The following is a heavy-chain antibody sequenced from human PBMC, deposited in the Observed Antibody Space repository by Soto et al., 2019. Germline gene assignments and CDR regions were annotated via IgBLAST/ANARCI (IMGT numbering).Heavy chain of an antibody. J-gene: IGHJ4*01. CDR3: VRKYPGTRPFDY. CDR1: GFTFNSYA. V-gene: IGHV3-23*01. Sequence: GGSLRLSCAASGFTFNSYAMNWVRQAPGRGLAWVSAIGTDGNTYYANSVKGRFTISRDNSRTTLYLQMNSLRVEDTALYYCVRKYPGTRPFDYWGQGTLVTVSS. D-gene: IGHD2-2*01. CDR2: IGTDGNT.